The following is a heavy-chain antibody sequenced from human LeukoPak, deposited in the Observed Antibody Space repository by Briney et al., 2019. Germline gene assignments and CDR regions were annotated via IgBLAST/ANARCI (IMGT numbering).Heavy chain of an antibody. D-gene: IGHD6-13*01. V-gene: IGHV3-30*02. CDR3: AKVEQQLFDFWFDP. Sequence: GGSLRLSCAASGLTFSDNYFSWVRQAPGKGLEWVTFIRYDGNNKYYADSVKGRFTISRDNSKNTLYLQMNSLRAEDTAVYYCAKVEQQLFDFWFDPWGQGTLVTVSS. CDR1: GLTFSDNY. J-gene: IGHJ5*02. CDR2: IRYDGNNK.